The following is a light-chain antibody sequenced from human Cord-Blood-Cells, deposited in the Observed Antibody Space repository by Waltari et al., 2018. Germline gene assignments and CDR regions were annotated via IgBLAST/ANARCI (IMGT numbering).Light chain of an antibody. V-gene: IGLV2-14*01. CDR2: EVS. Sequence: QSALTQPASVSGSPGQSITISCTGTSSDVGGYNYVSWYQQHTGKAPKLMIYEVSNRPSGVSNRFSGSKSGNTASLTISGLQADDEADYYCSSYTSSSTYVFGTGTKVTVL. CDR3: SSYTSSSTYV. CDR1: SSDVGGYNY. J-gene: IGLJ1*01.